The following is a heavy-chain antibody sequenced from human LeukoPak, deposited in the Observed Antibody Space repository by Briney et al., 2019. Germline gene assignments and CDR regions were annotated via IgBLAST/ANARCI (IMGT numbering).Heavy chain of an antibody. CDR3: AREGGTFRYFDY. CDR1: GFTFSSYA. CDR2: ISGSGGST. D-gene: IGHD3-16*02. Sequence: GGSLRLSCAASGFTFSSYAMSWVRQAPGKGLEWVSAISGSGGSTYYADSVKGRFTISRDNAKNSLYLHMNSLRAEDTAVYYCAREGGTFRYFDYWGQGTLVTVSS. J-gene: IGHJ4*02. V-gene: IGHV3-23*01.